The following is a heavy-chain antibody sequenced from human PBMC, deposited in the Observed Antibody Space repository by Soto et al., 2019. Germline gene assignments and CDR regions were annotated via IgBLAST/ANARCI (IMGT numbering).Heavy chain of an antibody. V-gene: IGHV4-59*01. CDR1: GGSISSYY. CDR3: ARVQPGYSSSWYDPLVVYYYYGMDV. Sequence: QVQLQESGPGLVKPSETLSLTCTVSGGSISSYYWSWIRQPPGKGLEWIGYIYYSGSTNYNPSLKSRVTISVDTSKNQFSLKLSSVTAADTAVYYCARVQPGYSSSWYDPLVVYYYYGMDVWGQGTTVTVSS. J-gene: IGHJ6*02. CDR2: IYYSGST. D-gene: IGHD6-13*01.